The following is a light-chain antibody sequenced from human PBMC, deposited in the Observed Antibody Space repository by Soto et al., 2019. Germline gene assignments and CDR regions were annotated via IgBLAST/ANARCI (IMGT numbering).Light chain of an antibody. Sequence: DIQMTESPSTLSASLGSSFLITGPASPSISTWVAWYQQKPGTAPHLLIDDASNLESGLPSRFSGSGSGTEFTPTISRLKPDDFATYYRQQYNSRITFGQGTKLDIK. CDR3: QQYNSRIT. V-gene: IGKV1-5*01. CDR2: DAS. CDR1: PSISTW. J-gene: IGKJ5*01.